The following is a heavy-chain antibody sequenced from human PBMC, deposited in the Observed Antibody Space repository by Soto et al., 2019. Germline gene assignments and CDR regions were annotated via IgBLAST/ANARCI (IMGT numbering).Heavy chain of an antibody. CDR3: ARDPGSGSSDY. CDR1: VGSFSGYY. CDR2: INHSGST. V-gene: IGHV4-34*01. D-gene: IGHD3-10*01. J-gene: IGHJ4*02. Sequence: SETLSLTCAVYVGSFSGYYWSWIRQPPGKGLEWIGEINHSGSTNYNPSLKSRVTISVDTSKNQFSLKLSSVTAADTAVYYCARDPGSGSSDYWGQGTLVTVSS.